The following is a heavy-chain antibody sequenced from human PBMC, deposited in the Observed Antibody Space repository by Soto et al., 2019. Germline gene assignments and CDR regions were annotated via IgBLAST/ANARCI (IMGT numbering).Heavy chain of an antibody. J-gene: IGHJ6*02. V-gene: IGHV4-31*03. D-gene: IGHD3-10*01. CDR2: IYYNGST. CDR3: ATDEYFGSEIYFYYYAMDV. CDR1: GASISIGGYF. Sequence: QVQLQESGPGLVKPSQTLSLSCTVSGASISIGGYFWSWIRQHPGKGLEWIGHIYYNGSTYYNPSLKSRVTISVDTSKNQFSLRLTSVTVADTAVYFCATDEYFGSEIYFYYYAMDVWGQGTTVTVSS.